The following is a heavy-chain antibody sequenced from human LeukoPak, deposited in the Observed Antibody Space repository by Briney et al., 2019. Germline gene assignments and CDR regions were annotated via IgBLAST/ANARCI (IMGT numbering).Heavy chain of an antibody. J-gene: IGHJ4*02. CDR2: ISYDGSNK. V-gene: IGHV3-30-3*02. CDR1: GFTFSSYA. D-gene: IGHD3-10*01. Sequence: GGSLRLSCAASGFTFSSYAMHWVRQAPGKGLEWVAVISYDGSNKYYADSVKGRFTISRDNSKNTLYLQMNSLRAEDTAVYYCAKSDYYGSGRLFDYWGQGTLVTVSS. CDR3: AKSDYYGSGRLFDY.